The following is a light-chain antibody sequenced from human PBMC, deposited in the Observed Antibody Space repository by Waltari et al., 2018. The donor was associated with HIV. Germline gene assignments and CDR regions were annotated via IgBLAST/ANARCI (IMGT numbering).Light chain of an antibody. Sequence: QSALTQPHSVSGSPGQSLTISCTGTSSYVDTFVSWYQHHPGKAPKVIIYDVSQRPSGVPDRFSGSKSVNTAFLTISGLQAEDEADYHCCSHAGNLIFAFGTGTKVTVL. CDR1: SSYVDTF. J-gene: IGLJ1*01. CDR2: DVS. V-gene: IGLV2-11*01. CDR3: CSHAGNLIFA.